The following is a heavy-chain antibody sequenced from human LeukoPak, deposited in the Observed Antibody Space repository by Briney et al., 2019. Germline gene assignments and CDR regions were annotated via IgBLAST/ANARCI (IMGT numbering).Heavy chain of an antibody. D-gene: IGHD5-24*01. CDR3: ARIRDDYNYYFVY. Sequence: SQTLSLTCAISGDSVSSNSAAWNWIRQSPSRGLEWLGRTYYRSKWHSYYAPSVKSRITINPDTSKNQFSLQLKSVTPEDTAVYYCARIRDDYNYYFVYWGQGTLVTVSS. J-gene: IGHJ4*02. CDR2: TYYRSKWHS. CDR1: GDSVSSNSAA. V-gene: IGHV6-1*01.